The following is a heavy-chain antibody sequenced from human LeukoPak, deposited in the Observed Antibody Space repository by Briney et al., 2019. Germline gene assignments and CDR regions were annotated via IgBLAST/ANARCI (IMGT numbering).Heavy chain of an antibody. Sequence: PSETLSLTCAVYGGSFSGYYWSWIRQPPGKGLEWIGEINHSGSTNYNPSLKSRVTISVDTSKNQFSLKLSSVTAADTAVYYCARGRGDVVVVPAATPFDYWGQGTLVTVSS. V-gene: IGHV4-34*01. D-gene: IGHD2-2*01. CDR3: ARGRGDVVVVPAATPFDY. CDR2: INHSGST. J-gene: IGHJ4*02. CDR1: GGSFSGYY.